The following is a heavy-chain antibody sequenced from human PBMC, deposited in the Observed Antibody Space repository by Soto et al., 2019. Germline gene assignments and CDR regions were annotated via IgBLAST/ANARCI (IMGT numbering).Heavy chain of an antibody. CDR3: ARGSGYDSIYYYYYGMDV. V-gene: IGHV4-30-4*01. J-gene: IGHJ6*02. D-gene: IGHD5-12*01. CDR1: GGSISSGDYY. CDR2: IYYSGST. Sequence: PSETLSLTCTVSGGSISSGDYYWSWIRQPPGKGLERIGYIYYSGSTYYNPSLKSRVTISVDTSKNHFSLKLSSVTAADTAVFYCARGSGYDSIYYYYYGMDVWGQGTTVTVSS.